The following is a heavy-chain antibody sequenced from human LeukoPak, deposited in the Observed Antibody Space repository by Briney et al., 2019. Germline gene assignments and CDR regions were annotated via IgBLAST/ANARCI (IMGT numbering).Heavy chain of an antibody. D-gene: IGHD6-19*01. CDR1: GFTFSGYI. Sequence: AGGSLRLSCAASGFTFSGYIMNWVRQAPGKGLEWVSFIGTSGNPIYYADSVKGRFTVSRDNAKNSLYLQMNSLRAEDTAVYYCARGQWLDYWGQGTLVTVSS. CDR2: IGTSGNPI. J-gene: IGHJ4*02. V-gene: IGHV3-48*01. CDR3: ARGQWLDY.